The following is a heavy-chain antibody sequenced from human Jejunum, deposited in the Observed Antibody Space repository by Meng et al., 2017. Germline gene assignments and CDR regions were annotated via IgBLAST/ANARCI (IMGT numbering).Heavy chain of an antibody. Sequence: SETLSLTCTVSGGPITSTTSYWGWIRQPPGKGLEWIGTVFHGGTTYYNPSLGSRVTISVDTSRSQFPLRLNSVTAADTAVYYCARVLHHLRGFDWLSEYYFDSWGQGTLVTVSS. CDR2: VFHGGTT. CDR1: GGPITSTTSY. J-gene: IGHJ4*02. D-gene: IGHD3-9*01. CDR3: ARVLHHLRGFDWLSEYYFDS. V-gene: IGHV4-39*06.